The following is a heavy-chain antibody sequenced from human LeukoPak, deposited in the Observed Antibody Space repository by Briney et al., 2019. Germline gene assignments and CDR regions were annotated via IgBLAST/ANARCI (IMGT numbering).Heavy chain of an antibody. Sequence: PSETLSLTCTVSGGSISSYYWSWIRQPAGKGLEWIGRIYTSGSTNYNPPLKSRVTMSVDTSKNQFSLKLSSVTAADTAVYYCARVGSGYPKNWFDPWGQGTLVTVSS. CDR3: ARVGSGYPKNWFDP. J-gene: IGHJ5*02. V-gene: IGHV4-4*07. CDR2: IYTSGST. D-gene: IGHD3-3*01. CDR1: GGSISSYY.